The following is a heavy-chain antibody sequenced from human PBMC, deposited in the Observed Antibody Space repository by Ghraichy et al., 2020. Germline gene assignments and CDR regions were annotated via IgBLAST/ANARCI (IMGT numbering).Heavy chain of an antibody. D-gene: IGHD3-16*01. J-gene: IGHJ4*02. V-gene: IGHV3-74*03. Sequence: GGSLKLSCVVSGFTFSNNWMHWVRQAPGKGLVWVSRIYSGASTTTYANSVEGRFTTSRDDARNTLYLQMNSLRAEDTAEYFCASTIYYDGSFDYWGQGTLVTV. CDR2: IYSGASTT. CDR1: GFTFSNNW. CDR3: ASTIYYDGSFDY.